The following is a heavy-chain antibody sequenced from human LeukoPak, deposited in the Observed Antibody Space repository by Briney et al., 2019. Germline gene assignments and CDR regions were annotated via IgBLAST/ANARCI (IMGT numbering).Heavy chain of an antibody. CDR2: MNPNSGNT. CDR1: GYTFTSYD. D-gene: IGHD3-10*01. CDR3: ARVRVRGFPNWFDP. V-gene: IGHV1-8*01. J-gene: IGHJ5*02. Sequence: ASVKVSCKASGYTFTSYDINWVRQATGQGLEWMGWMNPNSGNTGYAQKFQGRVTMTRNTSISTAYMELSSLRSEDTAVHYCARVRVRGFPNWFDPWGQGTLVTVSS.